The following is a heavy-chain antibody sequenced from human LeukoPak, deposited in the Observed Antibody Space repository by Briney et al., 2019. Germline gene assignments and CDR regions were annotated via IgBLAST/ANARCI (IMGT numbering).Heavy chain of an antibody. D-gene: IGHD2-21*02. CDR1: GFTFSSYW. J-gene: IGHJ4*02. CDR3: TRGDGY. CDR2: IKQDGSEK. Sequence: PGGSLTLSCAASGFTFSSYWMNWVRQAPGKGLEWVANIKQDGSEKYYVDSVKGRFTISRDNARNSLFLQMSNLRAEDTAVYYCTRGDGYWGQGTLVTVSS. V-gene: IGHV3-7*01.